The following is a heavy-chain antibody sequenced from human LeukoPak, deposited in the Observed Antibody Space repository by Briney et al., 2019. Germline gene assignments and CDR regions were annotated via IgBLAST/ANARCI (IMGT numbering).Heavy chain of an antibody. D-gene: IGHD3-10*01. CDR2: INHSGST. CDR3: ARGPRLTMVRGVIWAYYYYYYMDV. Sequence: SETLSLTCTVSGGSISSSSSYWGWIRQPPGKGLEWIGEINHSGSTNYNPSLKSRVTISVDTSKNQFSLKLSSVIAADTAVYYCARGPRLTMVRGVIWAYYYYYYMDVWGKGTTVTVSS. CDR1: GGSISSSSSY. V-gene: IGHV4-39*07. J-gene: IGHJ6*03.